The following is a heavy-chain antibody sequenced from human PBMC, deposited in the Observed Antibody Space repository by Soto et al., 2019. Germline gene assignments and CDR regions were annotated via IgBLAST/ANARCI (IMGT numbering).Heavy chain of an antibody. V-gene: IGHV4-39*01. J-gene: IGHJ4*02. D-gene: IGHD6-19*01. Sequence: QLQLQESGPGLVKPSETLSLTCTVSGGSISSSSYYWGWIRQPPGKGLEWIGSIYYSGSTYYNPSHTSLVTIAVHTTKTQFSLKRSSVTAADTAVYYCARHAVDSSGFTDYWGQGTLVTVSS. CDR1: GGSISSSSYY. CDR2: IYYSGST. CDR3: ARHAVDSSGFTDY.